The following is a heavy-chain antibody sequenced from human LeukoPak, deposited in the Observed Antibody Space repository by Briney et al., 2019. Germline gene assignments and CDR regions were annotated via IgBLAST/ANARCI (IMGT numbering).Heavy chain of an antibody. CDR2: IYSGGST. J-gene: IGHJ6*02. CDR1: GFTVSSNY. V-gene: IGHV3-53*04. Sequence: PGGSLRLSCAASGFTVSSNYMSWVRQAPGKGLEWVSVIYSGGSTYYADSVKGRFTISRHNSKNTLYLQMNSLRAEDTAVYYCARVHVWGSIYYYYGMDVWGQGTTVTVSS. D-gene: IGHD3-16*01. CDR3: ARVHVWGSIYYYYGMDV.